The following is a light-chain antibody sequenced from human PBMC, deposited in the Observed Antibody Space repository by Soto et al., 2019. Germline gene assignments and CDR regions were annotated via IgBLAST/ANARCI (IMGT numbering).Light chain of an antibody. Sequence: EIVMTQSPATLSVSPGEGATLSCKASQNVYNNLAWYQQRPGQPPRLLIYDASTRATGISDRFSGSGYGTEFTVTISSLQSEDFAVYFCQQCRNWPLTFCGGTKVEMK. J-gene: IGKJ4*01. V-gene: IGKV3-15*01. CDR2: DAS. CDR3: QQCRNWPLT. CDR1: QNVYNN.